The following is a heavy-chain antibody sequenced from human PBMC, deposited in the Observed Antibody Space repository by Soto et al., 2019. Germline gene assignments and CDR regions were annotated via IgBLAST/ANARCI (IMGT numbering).Heavy chain of an antibody. CDR2: INPNSGGA. D-gene: IGHD2-21*02. V-gene: IGHV1-2*04. Sequence: ASVKVSCKASGYTFTGYYMHCVRQAPGQGLEWMGWINPNSGGANYAQKFQGWVTMTRDTSISTAYMELSRLRSDDTAVYYCAREYCGGDCYSDWFDPWGQGTLVTVS. CDR1: GYTFTGYY. CDR3: AREYCGGDCYSDWFDP. J-gene: IGHJ5*02.